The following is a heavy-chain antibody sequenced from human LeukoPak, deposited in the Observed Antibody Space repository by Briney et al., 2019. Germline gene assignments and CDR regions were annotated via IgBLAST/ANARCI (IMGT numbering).Heavy chain of an antibody. CDR1: GFTFSSYW. V-gene: IGHV3-74*01. D-gene: IGHD2/OR15-2a*01. Sequence: QPGGSLRLSCAASGFTFSSYWMHWVRQAPGKGLVWVSRINSDGSSTSYADSVKGRFTISRDNSKNTLYLQMNSLRAEDTAVYYCARAHVNYYYGMDVWGQGTTVTFSS. CDR2: INSDGSST. J-gene: IGHJ6*02. CDR3: ARAHVNYYYGMDV.